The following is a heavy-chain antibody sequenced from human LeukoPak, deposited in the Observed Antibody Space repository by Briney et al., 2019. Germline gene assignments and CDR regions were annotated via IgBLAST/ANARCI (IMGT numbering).Heavy chain of an antibody. CDR2: IHHSGSA. V-gene: IGHV4-38-2*02. D-gene: IGHD6-19*01. CDR3: VKDIYNSGWTALDY. CDR1: GYSISSGYY. Sequence: SETLSLTCAVSGYSISSGYYWGWIRQPPGKGLEWIGNIHHSGSAYYNPSLKSRVTMSVDTSKNQFSLKLSSVTATDTAMYYCVKDIYNSGWTALDYWGQGTLVTVSS. J-gene: IGHJ4*02.